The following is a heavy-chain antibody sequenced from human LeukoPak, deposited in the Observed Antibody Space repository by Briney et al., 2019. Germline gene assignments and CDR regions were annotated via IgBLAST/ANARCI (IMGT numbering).Heavy chain of an antibody. J-gene: IGHJ4*02. V-gene: IGHV1-46*01. D-gene: IGHD3-9*01. Sequence: ASVKVSCKASGYTFASYGISWVRQAPGQGLEWMGIINPSGGSTSYAQKFQGRVTMTRDTSTSTVYMELSSLRSEDTAVYYCARDSIPFLTGYYLPDYWGQGTLVTVSS. CDR1: GYTFASYG. CDR2: INPSGGST. CDR3: ARDSIPFLTGYYLPDY.